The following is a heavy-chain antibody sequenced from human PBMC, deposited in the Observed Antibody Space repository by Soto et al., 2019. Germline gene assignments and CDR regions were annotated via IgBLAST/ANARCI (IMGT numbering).Heavy chain of an antibody. CDR3: AARITMVRGVIINYYGMDV. D-gene: IGHD3-10*01. V-gene: IGHV4-31*03. CDR2: IYYIGST. CDR1: GGSISIVGYY. J-gene: IGHJ6*02. Sequence: QVQLQESGPGLVKPSQTLSLTCTVSGGSISIVGYYWSWIRQHPGKGLEWIGYIYYIGSTYYNPSLKSRVTISVDTSKNQFSLKLSSVTAADTAVYYCAARITMVRGVIINYYGMDVWGQGTTVTVSS.